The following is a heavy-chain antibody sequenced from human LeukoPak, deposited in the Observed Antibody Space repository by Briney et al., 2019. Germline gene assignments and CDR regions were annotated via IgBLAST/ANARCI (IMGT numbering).Heavy chain of an antibody. D-gene: IGHD3-22*01. CDR3: ARLAYYDSSGYYSYFDY. CDR1: GGSISSGDYY. Sequence: SQTLSLTCTVSGGSISSGDYYWSWIRQPPGKGLEWIGYIYYSGSTYYNPSLKSRVTISVDTSKNQFSLKLSSVTAADTAVYYCARLAYYDSSGYYSYFDYWGQGTLVTVSS. V-gene: IGHV4-30-4*01. CDR2: IYYSGST. J-gene: IGHJ4*02.